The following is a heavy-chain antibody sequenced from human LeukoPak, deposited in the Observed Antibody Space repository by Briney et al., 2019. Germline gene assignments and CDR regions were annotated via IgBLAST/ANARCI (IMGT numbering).Heavy chain of an antibody. Sequence: ASVKVSCKASGYTFTGYYMHWVRQAPGQGLEWMGWIHPNSGGTNYAQKFQGRVTMTRDTSISTAYMELSRLRSDDTAVYYCAREEYSSSSGFDYWGQGTLVTVSS. D-gene: IGHD6-6*01. CDR2: IHPNSGGT. CDR1: GYTFTGYY. J-gene: IGHJ4*02. V-gene: IGHV1-2*02. CDR3: AREEYSSSSGFDY.